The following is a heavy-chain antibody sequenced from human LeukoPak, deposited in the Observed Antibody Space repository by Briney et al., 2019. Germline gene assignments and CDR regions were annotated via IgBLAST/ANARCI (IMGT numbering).Heavy chain of an antibody. D-gene: IGHD3-10*01. CDR1: GYTFTSYA. CDR3: AREFDYGSGSWDYYYGMDV. V-gene: IGHV7-4-1*02. CDR2: INTNTGNP. J-gene: IGHJ6*02. Sequence: ASVKVSCKASGYTFTSYAMNWVRQAPGQGLEWMGWINTNTGNPTYAQGFTGRFVFSLDTSVSTAYLQISGLRAEDTAVYYCAREFDYGSGSWDYYYGMDVWGQGTTVTVSS.